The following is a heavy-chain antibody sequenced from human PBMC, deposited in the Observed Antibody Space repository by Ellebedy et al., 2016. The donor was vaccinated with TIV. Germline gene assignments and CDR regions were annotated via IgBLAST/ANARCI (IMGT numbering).Heavy chain of an antibody. J-gene: IGHJ4*02. CDR1: GFTFSSCA. Sequence: GESLKISCAASGFTFSSCAMHWVRQAPGKGLEWVAVISYDGNNKYYADSVKGRFTISRDNSKNTLYLQMNSLRAEDTAVYYCARQSSTSWVGYWGQGTLVTVSS. CDR3: ARQSSTSWVGY. D-gene: IGHD2-2*01. V-gene: IGHV3-30-3*01. CDR2: ISYDGNNK.